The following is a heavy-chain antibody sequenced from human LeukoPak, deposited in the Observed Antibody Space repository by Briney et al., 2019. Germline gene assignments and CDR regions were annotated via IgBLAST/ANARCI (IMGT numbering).Heavy chain of an antibody. Sequence: ASVKVSCKASGGTFNSYAISWVRQAPGRGLEWMGGIIPIFGTANYAQKFQGRVTITADESTSTAYMELSSLRSEDTAVYYCARGPYLITMIVGEFDPWGQGTLVTVSS. D-gene: IGHD3-22*01. J-gene: IGHJ5*02. V-gene: IGHV1-69*13. CDR1: GGTFNSYA. CDR3: ARGPYLITMIVGEFDP. CDR2: IIPIFGTA.